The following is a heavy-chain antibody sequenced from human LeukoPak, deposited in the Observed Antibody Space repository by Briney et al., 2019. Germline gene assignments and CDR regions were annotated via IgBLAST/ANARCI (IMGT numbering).Heavy chain of an antibody. D-gene: IGHD3-9*01. CDR2: IRYDGSNK. J-gene: IGHJ3*02. CDR1: GFTFSSYG. Sequence: GRSLRLSCAASGFTFSSYGMHWVRQAPGKGLEWVAVIRYDGSNKYYADSVKGRFTISRDNSKNTLYLQMNSLRAEDTAVYYCARDGVRYFDWTENDAFDIWGQGTMVTVSS. CDR3: ARDGVRYFDWTENDAFDI. V-gene: IGHV3-33*01.